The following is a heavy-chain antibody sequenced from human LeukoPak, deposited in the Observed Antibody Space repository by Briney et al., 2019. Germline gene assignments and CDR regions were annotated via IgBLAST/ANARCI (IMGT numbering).Heavy chain of an antibody. V-gene: IGHV4-39*07. D-gene: IGHD3-10*01. CDR2: VSYTENT. J-gene: IGHJ5*02. CDR3: ARVLRTHRDPLPNWFDP. CDR1: GDSISTSTYY. Sequence: PSETLSLTCTVSGDSISTSTYYWGWIRQPPGKGLEWIGSVSYTENTYFNPSLKSRVTISIDTSKNHLSLNLTSVTAADTAVYFCARVLRTHRDPLPNWFDPWGQGTLVTVSS.